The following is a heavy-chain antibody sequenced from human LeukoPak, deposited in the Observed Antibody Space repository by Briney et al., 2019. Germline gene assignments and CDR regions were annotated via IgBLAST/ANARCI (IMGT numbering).Heavy chain of an antibody. CDR3: ARSSAYCSSTSCHNWFDP. Sequence: SETLSLTCTVSGGSISSYYWSWIRQPPGKGLEWIGYIYYSGSTNYNPSLKSRATISVDTSKNQFSLKLSSVTAADTAVYYCARSSAYCSSTSCHNWFDPWGQGTLVTVSS. V-gene: IGHV4-59*01. CDR2: IYYSGST. J-gene: IGHJ5*02. D-gene: IGHD2-2*01. CDR1: GGSISSYY.